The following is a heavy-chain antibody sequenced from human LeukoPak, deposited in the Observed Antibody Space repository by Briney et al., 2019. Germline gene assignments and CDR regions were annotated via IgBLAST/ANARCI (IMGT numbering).Heavy chain of an antibody. CDR2: INHSGST. CDR1: GGSFSGYY. CDR3: ARGGRERRRFDYGGNPTGNAFAI. J-gene: IGHJ3*02. D-gene: IGHD4-23*01. Sequence: PSETLSLTCAVYGGSFSGYYWSWIRQPPGKGLEWIGEINHSGSTNYNPSLKSRVTISVDTSKNQFSLKLSSVTAADTAVYYCARGGRERRRFDYGGNPTGNAFAIWGQGTMVTVSS. V-gene: IGHV4-34*01.